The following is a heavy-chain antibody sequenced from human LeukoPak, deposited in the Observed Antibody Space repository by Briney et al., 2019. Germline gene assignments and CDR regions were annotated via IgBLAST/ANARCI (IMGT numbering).Heavy chain of an antibody. D-gene: IGHD3-22*01. V-gene: IGHV3-48*01. CDR2: ISSSSSTI. J-gene: IGHJ6*03. CDR1: GFTFSSYS. Sequence: GGSLRLSCAASGFTFSSYSMNWVRQTPGKGLEWVSYISSSSSTIYYADSVKGRFTISRDNAKNSLYLQMNSLRAEDTAVYYCAREVRGYYYAGYYYYYMDVWGKGTTVTISS. CDR3: AREVRGYYYAGYYYYYMDV.